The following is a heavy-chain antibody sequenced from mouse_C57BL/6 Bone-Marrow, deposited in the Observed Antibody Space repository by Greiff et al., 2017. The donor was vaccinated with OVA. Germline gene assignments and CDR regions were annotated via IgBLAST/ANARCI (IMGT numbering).Heavy chain of an antibody. D-gene: IGHD2-5*01. CDR3: TRGYSNYYAMDY. V-gene: IGHV1-15*01. Sequence: VQLQQSGAELVRPGASVTLSCKASGYTFTAYEMHWVKQTPVPGLEWIGAIDPETGGTAYNQKFKGKAILPADKSSSTAYMELRSLTSEDSAVYYCTRGYSNYYAMDYWGQGTSVTVSS. J-gene: IGHJ4*01. CDR1: GYTFTAYE. CDR2: IDPETGGT.